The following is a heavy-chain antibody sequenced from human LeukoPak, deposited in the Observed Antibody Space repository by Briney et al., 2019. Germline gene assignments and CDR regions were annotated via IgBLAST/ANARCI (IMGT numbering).Heavy chain of an antibody. Sequence: GGSLRLSCAASGFSFSSYAMSWVRQAPGKGLEWVSAISGGSGGTFYADSMKGRFTISRDNAKNSLYLQMSNLRAEDTAVYFCARGGGLDVWGQGATVTVSS. D-gene: IGHD3-16*01. CDR2: ISGGSGGT. J-gene: IGHJ6*02. CDR3: ARGGGLDV. CDR1: GFSFSSYA. V-gene: IGHV3-23*01.